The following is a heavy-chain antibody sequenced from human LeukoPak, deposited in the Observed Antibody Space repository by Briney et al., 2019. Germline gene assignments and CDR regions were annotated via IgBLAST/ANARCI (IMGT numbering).Heavy chain of an antibody. J-gene: IGHJ4*02. CDR1: GFTFSSYA. Sequence: GGSLRLSCAASGFTFSSYAMNWVRQAPGKGLEWVSAISGGGGSTYYADSVKGRFTISRDNSKNTLYLQMNSLRAEDTAVYYCAKFYDISTGYFDCWGQGTLVTVSS. D-gene: IGHD3-9*01. CDR3: AKFYDISTGYFDC. CDR2: ISGGGGST. V-gene: IGHV3-23*01.